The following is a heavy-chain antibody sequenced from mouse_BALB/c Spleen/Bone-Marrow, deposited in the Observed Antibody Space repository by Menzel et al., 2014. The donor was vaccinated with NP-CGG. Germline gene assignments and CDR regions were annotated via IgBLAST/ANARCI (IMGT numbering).Heavy chain of an antibody. V-gene: IGHV1-87*01. D-gene: IGHD2-10*01. CDR2: IYPGDGDT. J-gene: IGHJ1*01. Sequence: VQLQQSGAGLAQPGASGKLSCTASGYTFTSYWMPWVQQGPGQGLEWIGAIYPGDGDTRYTQKFKGKATLTADKSSSTAYMQLSSLASEDSAVYYCARGGYTLLVLHDWGAGTTVTVSS. CDR3: ARGGYTLLVLHD. CDR1: GYTFTSYW.